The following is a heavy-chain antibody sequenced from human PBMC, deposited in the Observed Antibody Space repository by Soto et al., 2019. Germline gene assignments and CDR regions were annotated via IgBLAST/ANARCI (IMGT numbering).Heavy chain of an antibody. V-gene: IGHV1-18*01. CDR1: GYTFFRYG. CDR2: ISGYNGNT. CDR3: ARKSSSSSWFDP. J-gene: IGHJ5*02. Sequence: GASVKVSCQASGYTFFRYGISWVRQAPGQGLEWMGWISGYNGNTNYAEKFQARVTMTTDTSTRTAYMELRSLRSDDTALYYCARKSSSSSWFDPWGQGXLVTVYS. D-gene: IGHD6-6*01.